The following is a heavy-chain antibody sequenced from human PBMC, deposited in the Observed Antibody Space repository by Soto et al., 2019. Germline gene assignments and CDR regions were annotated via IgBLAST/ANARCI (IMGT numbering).Heavy chain of an antibody. CDR3: AREKLRTTVTSYNWFDP. D-gene: IGHD4-4*01. Sequence: GASVKVSCKASGYTFTDYVIHWVRQAPGQGLEWRGWINAGNGNTKYSQKFQGRVTIIRDTSASTAYMELGSLRSEDTALYYCAREKLRTTVTSYNWFDPWGQGTLVTVSS. CDR1: GYTFTDYV. V-gene: IGHV1-3*01. J-gene: IGHJ5*02. CDR2: INAGNGNT.